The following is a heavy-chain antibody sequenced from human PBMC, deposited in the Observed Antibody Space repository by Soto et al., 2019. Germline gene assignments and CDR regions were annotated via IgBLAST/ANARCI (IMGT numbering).Heavy chain of an antibody. D-gene: IGHD6-19*01. V-gene: IGHV3-74*01. J-gene: IGHJ3*02. CDR2: VNSDGSST. CDR1: GFTFTTYW. Sequence: EVQLVESGGGSVQPGGSLRLSCTASGFTFTTYWIHWVRQAPGKGLVWVSRVNSDGSSTIYADSVKGRFTISRDNAKNRVYLQMNSLRDDDTAVYYCARGASTGLACDAFDIWGEGTVVSVSS. CDR3: ARGASTGLACDAFDI.